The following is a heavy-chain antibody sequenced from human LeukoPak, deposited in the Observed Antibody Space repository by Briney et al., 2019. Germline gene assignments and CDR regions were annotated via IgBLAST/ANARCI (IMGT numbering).Heavy chain of an antibody. Sequence: GGSLRLARAASGFTFSTSAMTSVRPAAGKGLEWVSSISHGASTTPHADSVKCRFNISRDNSNTPFYLQLYPLRPQDTAGFQCAKALVPSTLVGLIDLWGRGTLVTVSS. CDR1: GFTFSTSA. J-gene: IGHJ2*01. CDR2: ISHGASTT. CDR3: AKALVPSTLVGLIDL. V-gene: IGHV3-23*01. D-gene: IGHD3-9*01.